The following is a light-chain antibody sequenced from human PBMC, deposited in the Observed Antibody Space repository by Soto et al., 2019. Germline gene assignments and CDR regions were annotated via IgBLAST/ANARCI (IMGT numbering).Light chain of an antibody. V-gene: IGLV2-8*01. CDR3: SSYGGTNNVV. CDR2: EVT. Sequence: QSALTQPPSASWSPGQSFTISCTGTSSDVGGYKYVSWYQHHPGKAPKVVIYEVTKRPSGVPDRFSGSQSGNTASLTVSGLQAEDEADYYCSSYGGTNNVVFGGGTKLTVL. J-gene: IGLJ2*01. CDR1: SSDVGGYKY.